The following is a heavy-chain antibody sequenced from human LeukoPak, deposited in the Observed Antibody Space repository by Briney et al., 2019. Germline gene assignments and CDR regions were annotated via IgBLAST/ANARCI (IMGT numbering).Heavy chain of an antibody. CDR3: ASGYYDSSGPPAPFDY. D-gene: IGHD3-22*01. CDR2: IIPILGIA. V-gene: IGHV1-69*04. J-gene: IGHJ4*02. Sequence: SVKVSCKASGGTFSSYAISWVRQAPGQGLEWMGRIIPILGIANYAQKFQGRVTITADKSTSTAYMELSSLRSEDTAVYYCASGYYDSSGPPAPFDYWGQGTLVTVSS. CDR1: GGTFSSYA.